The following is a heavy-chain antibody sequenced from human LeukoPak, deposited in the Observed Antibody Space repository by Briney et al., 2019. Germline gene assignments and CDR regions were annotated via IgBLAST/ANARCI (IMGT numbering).Heavy chain of an antibody. D-gene: IGHD3-22*01. CDR1: GFTFSSYS. CDR3: ARGYDSRGYYPDY. CDR2: ISSSSSTI. J-gene: IGHJ4*02. V-gene: IGHV3-48*01. Sequence: GGSLRLSCVASGFTFSSYSMKWVRQAPGKGLEWIPYISSSSSTIYYADSVKGRFTISRDNAKNSLYLQMKSLRAEDTAVYYCARGYDSRGYYPDYWGQGTLVTVSS.